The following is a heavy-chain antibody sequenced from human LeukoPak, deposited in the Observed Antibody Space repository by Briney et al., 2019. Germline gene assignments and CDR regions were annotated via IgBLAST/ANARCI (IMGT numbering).Heavy chain of an antibody. J-gene: IGHJ6*03. D-gene: IGHD1-26*01. CDR2: INGDGSST. CDR1: GFTFSSNW. CDR3: ARVGYSGSYYYYYYMDV. V-gene: IGHV3-74*03. Sequence: GGSLRLSCAASGFTFSSNWMHWVRQAPGKGLVWVSRINGDGSSTTYADSVKGRFTISRDNAENTLYLQMNSLRAEDTAVYYCARVGYSGSYYYYYYMDVWGKGTTVAVSS.